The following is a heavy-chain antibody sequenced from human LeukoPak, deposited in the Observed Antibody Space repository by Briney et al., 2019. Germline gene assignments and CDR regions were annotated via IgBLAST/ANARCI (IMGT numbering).Heavy chain of an antibody. CDR1: GGSFSGYY. V-gene: IGHV4-34*01. CDR2: INHSGST. J-gene: IGHJ3*01. CDR3: GGGIAVAGLV. Sequence: PSETLSLTCAVYGGSFSGYYWSWIRQPPGKGLEWIGEINHSGSTNYNPSLKSRVTISLDTSKNQFSLKLSSVTAADTAVYYCGGGIAVAGLVWGQGTMVTVSP. D-gene: IGHD6-19*01.